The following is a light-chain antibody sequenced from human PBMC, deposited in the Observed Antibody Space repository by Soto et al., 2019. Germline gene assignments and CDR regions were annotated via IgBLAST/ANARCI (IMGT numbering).Light chain of an antibody. CDR2: GAS. CDR1: QSISSW. J-gene: IGKJ1*01. CDR3: QQYNSYWT. Sequence: DIQMTQSPSILSASVGDRVTITCRASQSISSWLAWYQQKPGKAPKLLIYGASTLESGVPSRFSGSGSGTEFTLTISSLQPDDFATYYCQQYNSYWTFGQGTKVDI. V-gene: IGKV1-5*01.